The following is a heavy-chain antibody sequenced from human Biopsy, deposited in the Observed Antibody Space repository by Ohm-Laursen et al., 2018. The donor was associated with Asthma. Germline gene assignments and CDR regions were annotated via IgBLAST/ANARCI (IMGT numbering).Heavy chain of an antibody. CDR2: IYYSGTT. Sequence: TLSLTCSLSSGSGGYMRSGNYYWGWIRQPPEKGLEWIGSIYYSGTTYYNPSLESRVTVSADTSKNQFSLKLTSLTAADTAVYYCVRGSSSWHHGPFHYYYGLDVWGQGTTATVSS. V-gene: IGHV4-39*01. D-gene: IGHD6-13*01. CDR3: VRGSSSWHHGPFHYYYGLDV. CDR1: SGSGGYMRSGNYY. J-gene: IGHJ6*02.